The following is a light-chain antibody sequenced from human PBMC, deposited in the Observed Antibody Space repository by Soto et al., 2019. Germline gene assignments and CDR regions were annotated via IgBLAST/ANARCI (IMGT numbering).Light chain of an antibody. V-gene: IGKV1-5*03. CDR3: QQYDTYSYT. CDR1: QSISTW. J-gene: IGKJ2*01. Sequence: DIQMTQSPSTLSASVGDRVTITCRASQSISTWLAWYQQRPGKAPKLLIYRASNLESGVPSRFSGSGSGTEFTLTINSLQPDDFATYYCQQYDTYSYTFGQGTKLEIK. CDR2: RAS.